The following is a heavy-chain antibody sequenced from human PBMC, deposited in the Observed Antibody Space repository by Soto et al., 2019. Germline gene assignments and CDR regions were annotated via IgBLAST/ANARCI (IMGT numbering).Heavy chain of an antibody. CDR3: ASFPLQGGSPLSPS. CDR2: IDPSDSYT. Sequence: PGESLQISCKGSGYSFTSYWISWGRQMPGKGLEWMGRIDPSDSYTNYRPSFHGQVTTPDDKSISTAHLEWSSLKASDTDMYYCASFPLQGGSPLSPSWGQGKMVT. D-gene: IGHD1-26*01. CDR1: GYSFTSYW. V-gene: IGHV5-10-1*01. J-gene: IGHJ3*01.